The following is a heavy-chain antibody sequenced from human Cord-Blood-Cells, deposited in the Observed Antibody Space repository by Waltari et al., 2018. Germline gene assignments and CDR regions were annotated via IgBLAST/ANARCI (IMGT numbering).Heavy chain of an antibody. V-gene: IGHV1-2*04. Sequence: TGYYMHWVRQAPGQGLEWMGWINPNSGGTNYAQKFQGWVTMTRDTSISTAYMELSRLRSDDTAVYYCARDNWEDAFDIWGQGTMVTVSS. D-gene: IGHD7-27*01. CDR1: TGYY. CDR3: ARDNWEDAFDI. CDR2: INPNSGGT. J-gene: IGHJ3*02.